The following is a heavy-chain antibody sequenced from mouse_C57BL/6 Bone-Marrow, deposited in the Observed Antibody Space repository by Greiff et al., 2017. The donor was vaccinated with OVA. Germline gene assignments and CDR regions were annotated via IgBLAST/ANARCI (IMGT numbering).Heavy chain of an antibody. V-gene: IGHV1-26*01. J-gene: IGHJ2*01. Sequence: EVQLQQSGPELVKPGASVKISCKASGYTFTDYYMNWVKQSHGKSLEWIGDINPNNGGTSYNQKFKGKATLTVDKSSSTAYMELRSLTSEDSAVYYCARKGDGYDGGYFDDWGQGTTLTVSS. D-gene: IGHD2-2*01. CDR3: ARKGDGYDGGYFDD. CDR2: INPNNGGT. CDR1: GYTFTDYY.